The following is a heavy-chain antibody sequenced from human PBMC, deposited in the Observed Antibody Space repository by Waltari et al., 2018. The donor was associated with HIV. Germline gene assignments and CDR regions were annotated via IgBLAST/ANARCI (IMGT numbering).Heavy chain of an antibody. CDR3: ASTAYCGGDCYPPAFDI. J-gene: IGHJ3*02. V-gene: IGHV5-51*03. CDR2: IYPGDSDT. Sequence: EVQLVQSGAEVKKQGESLKISCKGSGYSFTIYWLGWVRQMPGKGLEWMGIIYPGDSDTRYSPSFQGQVTISADKSISTAYLQWSSLKASDTAMYYCASTAYCGGDCYPPAFDIWGQGTMVTVSS. CDR1: GYSFTIYW. D-gene: IGHD2-21*02.